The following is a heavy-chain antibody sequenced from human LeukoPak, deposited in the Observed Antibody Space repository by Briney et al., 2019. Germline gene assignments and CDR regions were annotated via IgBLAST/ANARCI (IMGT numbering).Heavy chain of an antibody. CDR3: ARRWGGGNCSSTSCYYFDY. Sequence: ASVKVSCKASGYTFTGYYMHWVRQAPGQGLERMGRINPNSGGTNYAQKFQGRVTMTRDTSISTAYMELSRLRSDDTAVYYCARRWGGGNCSSTSCYYFDYWGQGTLVTVSS. J-gene: IGHJ4*02. CDR2: INPNSGGT. V-gene: IGHV1-2*06. CDR1: GYTFTGYY. D-gene: IGHD2-2*01.